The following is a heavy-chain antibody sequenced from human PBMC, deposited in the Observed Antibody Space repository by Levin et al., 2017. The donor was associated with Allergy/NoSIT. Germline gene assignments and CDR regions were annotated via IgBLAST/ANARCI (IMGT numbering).Heavy chain of an antibody. J-gene: IGHJ5*02. CDR1: GFTFSDYY. V-gene: IGHV3-11*05. CDR3: ARAIPPGVVPAATWFDP. D-gene: IGHD2-15*01. Sequence: GGSLRLSCAASGFTFSDYYMSWIRQAPGKGQEWVSYISSSSSYTNYADSVKGRFTISRDNAKNSLYLQMNSLRAEDTAVYYCARAIPPGVVPAATWFDPWGQGTLVTVSS. CDR2: ISSSSSYT.